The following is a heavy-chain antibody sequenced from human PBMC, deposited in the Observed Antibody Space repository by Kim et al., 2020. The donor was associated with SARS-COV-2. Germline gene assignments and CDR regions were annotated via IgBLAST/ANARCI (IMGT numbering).Heavy chain of an antibody. CDR1: GFTFSSYG. J-gene: IGHJ4*02. CDR3: ASGWYYYGSRSYSPLDF. D-gene: IGHD3-10*01. CDR2: IWYDGSNK. Sequence: GGSLRLSCAASGFTFSSYGMHWVRQAPGKGLEWVAVIWYDGSNKYYADSVKGRFTISRDNSKNTLYLQMNSLRAEDTAVYYCASGWYYYGSRSYSPLDFWGQGTLVTVSS. V-gene: IGHV3-33*01.